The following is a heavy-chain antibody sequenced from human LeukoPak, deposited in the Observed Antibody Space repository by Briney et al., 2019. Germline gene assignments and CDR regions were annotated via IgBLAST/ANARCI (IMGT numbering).Heavy chain of an antibody. CDR2: NK. Sequence: NKYYADSVKGRFTISRDNSKNTLYLQMNSLRAEDTAVYYCARGATGYYYDSSGPVSAFDIWGQGTMVTVSS. CDR3: ARGATGYYYDSSGPVSAFDI. J-gene: IGHJ3*02. D-gene: IGHD3-22*01. V-gene: IGHV3-30-3*01.